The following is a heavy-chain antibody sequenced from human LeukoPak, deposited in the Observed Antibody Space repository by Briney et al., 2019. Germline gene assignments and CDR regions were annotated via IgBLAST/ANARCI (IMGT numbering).Heavy chain of an antibody. Sequence: ASVKVSCKASGYTFTGYYMHWVRQAPGQGLEWMGWINPNSGGTNYAQKFQGRVTMTRDTSISTAYMELSRLRSDDTAVYYCARDTVVTERYYMDVWGKGTTVTVSS. CDR1: GYTFTGYY. CDR2: INPNSGGT. J-gene: IGHJ6*03. V-gene: IGHV1-2*02. CDR3: ARDTVVTERYYMDV. D-gene: IGHD4-23*01.